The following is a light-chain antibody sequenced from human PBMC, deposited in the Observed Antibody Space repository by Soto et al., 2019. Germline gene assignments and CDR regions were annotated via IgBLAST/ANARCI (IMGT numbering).Light chain of an antibody. CDR1: HDIRKY. V-gene: IGKV1-33*01. CDR3: QQCNRYPIT. CDR2: DAS. J-gene: IGKJ5*01. Sequence: DIQMTQSPSSLSASVGDRVTITCQASHDIRKYLNWYQQKPGKAPRLLIYDASNMESGVPSRFSGSGSGTEFTLTISSLQPDDSATYYCQQCNRYPITFGQGTRLEIK.